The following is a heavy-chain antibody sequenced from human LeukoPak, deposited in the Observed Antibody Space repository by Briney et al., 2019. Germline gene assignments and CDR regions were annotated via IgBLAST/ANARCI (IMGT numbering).Heavy chain of an antibody. CDR1: GFTVSSNY. Sequence: GGSLRLSCAASGFTVSSNYMSWVRQAPGKGLEWVSVIYSGGSTYYADSVKGRFTISRDNSKNTLYLQMNSLRAEDTAVYYCARGFSGSYGYFDYWGQGTLVTVSS. V-gene: IGHV3-66*01. D-gene: IGHD1-26*01. CDR2: IYSGGST. J-gene: IGHJ4*02. CDR3: ARGFSGSYGYFDY.